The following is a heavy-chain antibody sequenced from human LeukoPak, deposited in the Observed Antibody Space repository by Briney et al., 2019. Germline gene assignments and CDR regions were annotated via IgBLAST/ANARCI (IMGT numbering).Heavy chain of an antibody. Sequence: GGSLRLSCAASGFTVSTNYMSWVRQAPGKGLEWVSVIYSGGSTYYTDSVKGRFTISRDNSKNTLYLQMNSLRAEDMAVYYCARDLSSYAFFDYWGQGTLVTVSS. CDR1: GFTVSTNY. D-gene: IGHD2-2*01. J-gene: IGHJ4*02. CDR2: IYSGGST. V-gene: IGHV3-53*01. CDR3: ARDLSSYAFFDY.